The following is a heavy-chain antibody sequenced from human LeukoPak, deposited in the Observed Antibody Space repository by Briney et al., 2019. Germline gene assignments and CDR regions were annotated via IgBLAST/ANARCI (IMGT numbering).Heavy chain of an antibody. Sequence: GGSLRLSCAASGFTFRSSEMNWVRQAPGKGLEWVSYISDGGKTKYYADSVKGRFTISRDNAKNSLYLQMNSLRAEDTAVYYCARDFGGYCSGGSCYYYYYMDVWGKGTTVTVSS. CDR3: ARDFGGYCSGGSCYYYYYMDV. CDR2: ISDGGKTK. V-gene: IGHV3-48*03. CDR1: GFTFRSSE. D-gene: IGHD2-15*01. J-gene: IGHJ6*03.